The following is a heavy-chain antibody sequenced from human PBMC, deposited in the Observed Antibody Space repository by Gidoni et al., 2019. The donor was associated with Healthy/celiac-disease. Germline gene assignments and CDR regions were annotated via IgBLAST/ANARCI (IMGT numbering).Heavy chain of an antibody. CDR3: ARDRRELLLEFDP. V-gene: IGHV3-7*01. D-gene: IGHD1-26*01. CDR1: GFTFSSYW. J-gene: IGHJ5*02. CDR2: IKQDGREK. Sequence: EVQLVESGGGLVQPGGSLRLSCAASGFTFSSYWMSWVRQAPGKGLAWVANIKQDGREKYYVDSVKGRFTISRDNAKNSLYLQMNSLRAEDTAVYYCARDRRELLLEFDPWGQGTLVTVSS.